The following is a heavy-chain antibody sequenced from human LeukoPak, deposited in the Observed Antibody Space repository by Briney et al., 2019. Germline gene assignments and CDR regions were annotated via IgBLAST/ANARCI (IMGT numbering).Heavy chain of an antibody. V-gene: IGHV4-39*07. CDR1: GGSISSSSYY. Sequence: PSETLSLTCTVSGGSISSSSYYWGWIRQPPGKGLEWIGSIYHSGSTYYNPSLKSRVTISVDTSKNQFSLKLSSVTAADTAVYYCATRGSSGWEYYFDYWGQGTLVTVSS. CDR2: IYHSGST. J-gene: IGHJ4*02. CDR3: ATRGSSGWEYYFDY. D-gene: IGHD6-19*01.